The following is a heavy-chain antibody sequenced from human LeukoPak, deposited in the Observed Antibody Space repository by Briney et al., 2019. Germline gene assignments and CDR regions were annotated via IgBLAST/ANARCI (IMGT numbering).Heavy chain of an antibody. Sequence: GGSLRLSCAASGFTFSSYGLHWVRQAPGKGLEWVAIIWNDGSKKYCADSVKGRFTISRDNSKNTLYLQMNSLRAEDTAVYYCARVGRGKFVVATSVPSYYHGMDVWGQGTTVTVSS. CDR1: GFTFSSYG. V-gene: IGHV3-33*01. CDR3: ARVGRGKFVVATSVPSYYHGMDV. J-gene: IGHJ6*02. D-gene: IGHD2-21*02. CDR2: IWNDGSKK.